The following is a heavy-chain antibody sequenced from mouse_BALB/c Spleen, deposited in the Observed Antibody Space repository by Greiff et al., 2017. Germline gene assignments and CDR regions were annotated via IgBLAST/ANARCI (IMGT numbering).Heavy chain of an antibody. V-gene: IGHV7-3*02. Sequence: EVKLMESGGGLVQPGGSLRLSCATSGFTFTDYYMSWVRQPPGKALEWLGFIRNKANGYTTEYSASVKGRFTISRDNSQSILYLQMNTLRAEDSATYYCARDPTFTGKTRWYFDVWGAGTTVTVSS. CDR2: IRNKANGYTT. D-gene: IGHD1-1*01. CDR1: GFTFTDYY. J-gene: IGHJ1*01. CDR3: ARDPTFTGKTRWYFDV.